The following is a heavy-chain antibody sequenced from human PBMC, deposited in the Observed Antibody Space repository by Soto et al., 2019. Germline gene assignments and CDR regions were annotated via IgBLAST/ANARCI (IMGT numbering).Heavy chain of an antibody. CDR2: IWYDGSNK. J-gene: IGHJ4*02. D-gene: IGHD6-13*01. Sequence: PGGSLRLSCAASGFTFSTYGMHWVRRAPGKGLEWVAVIWYDGSNKYYADSVKGRFTISRDNFKNTLYLQMNSLRAEDTAVYYCAREAFQQPFFDYWGQGTLVTVSS. CDR1: GFTFSTYG. CDR3: AREAFQQPFFDY. V-gene: IGHV3-33*01.